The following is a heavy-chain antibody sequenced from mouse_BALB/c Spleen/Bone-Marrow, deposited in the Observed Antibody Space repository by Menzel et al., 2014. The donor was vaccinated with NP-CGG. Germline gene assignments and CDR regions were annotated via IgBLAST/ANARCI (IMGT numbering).Heavy chain of an antibody. Sequence: EVKVVESGPELVKPGASMKISCKASGYSFTGYTMNWVKQSHGRNLEWIGLINPYNGGTSYNQKFKGKATLTVDKSSSTAYMELLSLTSEDSAVYYCARHGYGNYVALDCWGQGTSVTVSS. J-gene: IGHJ4*01. CDR1: GYSFTGYT. V-gene: IGHV1-26*01. D-gene: IGHD2-10*02. CDR2: INPYNGGT. CDR3: ARHGYGNYVALDC.